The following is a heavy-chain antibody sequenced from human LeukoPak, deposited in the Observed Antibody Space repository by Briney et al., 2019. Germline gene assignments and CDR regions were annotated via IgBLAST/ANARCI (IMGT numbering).Heavy chain of an antibody. V-gene: IGHV3-48*03. J-gene: IGHJ4*02. CDR3: ARTDFWSGYLPDY. CDR2: ISSSGSTI. CDR1: GFTFSSYE. D-gene: IGHD3-3*01. Sequence: GGSLRLSCAASGFTFSSYEMNWVRQAPGKGLEWVSYISSSGSTIYYADSVKGRFTISRDNAKNSLYLQMNSLRAEDTAVYYCARTDFWSGYLPDYWGQGTLVTVSS.